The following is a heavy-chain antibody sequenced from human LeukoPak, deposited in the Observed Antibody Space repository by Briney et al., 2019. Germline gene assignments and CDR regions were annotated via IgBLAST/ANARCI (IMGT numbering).Heavy chain of an antibody. Sequence: SETLSLTCTVSGGSMNVLFFYWIRQPPGKGLEWIGYIYYNGSTNYSPSLKSRVTMSLDRSKYQFSLNLNSVTAADTAVYYCARGKLGYNYIDSWGQGTLVTVSS. J-gene: IGHJ4*02. D-gene: IGHD5-24*01. CDR2: IYYNGST. CDR1: GGSMNVLF. V-gene: IGHV4-59*01. CDR3: ARGKLGYNYIDS.